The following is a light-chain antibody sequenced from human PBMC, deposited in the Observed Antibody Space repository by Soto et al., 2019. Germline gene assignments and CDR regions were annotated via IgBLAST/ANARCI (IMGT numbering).Light chain of an antibody. CDR2: GAS. CDR3: QQRSNWPGIT. CDR1: QSVSRY. J-gene: IGKJ5*01. V-gene: IGKV3-11*01. Sequence: EIVLTQSPATLSLSPGERATLSCRASQSVSRYLAWYQQKPGQAPRLLIYGASSRATGIPDRFSGSGSGTDFTLTISRLEPEDFAVYYCQQRSNWPGITFGQGTRLEIK.